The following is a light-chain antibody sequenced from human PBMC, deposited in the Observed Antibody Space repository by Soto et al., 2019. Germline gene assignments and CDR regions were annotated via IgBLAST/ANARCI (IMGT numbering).Light chain of an antibody. CDR2: GTS. J-gene: IGKJ4*01. V-gene: IGKV3-15*01. Sequence: EIVMTQSPATLSVSPGERATLSCRASQSLSSNLAWYQQKPGQSPRLLMYGTSTRATGIPARFSGSRSGPEFTLTISSLQSEDFAVYYCQQYDKWPLTFGGGTRVEIK. CDR3: QQYDKWPLT. CDR1: QSLSSN.